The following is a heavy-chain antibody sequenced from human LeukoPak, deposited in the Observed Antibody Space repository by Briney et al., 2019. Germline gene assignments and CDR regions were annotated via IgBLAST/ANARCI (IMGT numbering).Heavy chain of an antibody. CDR2: INHSGST. Sequence: SETLSLTCAVYGGSFSGYYWSWIRQPPGKGPEWIGEINHSGSTNYNPSLKSRVTISVDTSKNQFSLKLSSVTAADTAVYYCARNRKMATIDFWFDPWGQGTLVTVSS. V-gene: IGHV4-34*01. CDR1: GGSFSGYY. D-gene: IGHD5-12*01. CDR3: ARNRKMATIDFWFDP. J-gene: IGHJ5*02.